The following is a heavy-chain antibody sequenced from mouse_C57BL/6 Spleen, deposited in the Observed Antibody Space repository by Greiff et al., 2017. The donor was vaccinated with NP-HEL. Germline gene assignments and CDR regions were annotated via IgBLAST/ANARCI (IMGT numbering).Heavy chain of an antibody. J-gene: IGHJ2*01. D-gene: IGHD2-3*01. CDR2: ISYDGSN. CDR1: GYSITSGYY. V-gene: IGHV3-6*01. CDR3: ARGGPYDYFDY. Sequence: EVHLVESGPGLVKPSQSLSLTCSVTGYSITSGYYWNWIRQFPGNKLEWMGYISYDGSNNYNPSLKNRISITRDTSKNQFFLKLNSVTTEDTATYYCARGGPYDYFDYWGQGTTLTVSS.